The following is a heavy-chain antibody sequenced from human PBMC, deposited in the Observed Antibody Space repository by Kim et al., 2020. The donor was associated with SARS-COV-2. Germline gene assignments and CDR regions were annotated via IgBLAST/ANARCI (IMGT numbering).Heavy chain of an antibody. V-gene: IGHV1-3*01. Sequence: FQGRVTITRDTSASTAYMELSSLRSEDTAVYYCASESRMATNYYYYGMDVWGQGTTVTVSS. CDR3: ASESRMATNYYYYGMDV. J-gene: IGHJ6*02. D-gene: IGHD1-26*01.